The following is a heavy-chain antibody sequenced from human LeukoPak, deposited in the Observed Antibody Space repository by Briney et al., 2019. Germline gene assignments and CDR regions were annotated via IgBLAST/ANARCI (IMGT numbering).Heavy chain of an antibody. CDR1: GYTFTGYY. CDR2: INPNSGVT. J-gene: IGHJ4*02. V-gene: IGHV1-2*02. D-gene: IGHD2-21*01. Sequence: ASVKVSCKASGYTFTGYYMHWVRQAPGQGLEWMGWINPNSGVTDYAQNFQGRVTMTRDTSISTAYVELSSLGSEDTAVYYCASGRRHSVYYFDYWGQGTLVTVSS. CDR3: ASGRRHSVYYFDY.